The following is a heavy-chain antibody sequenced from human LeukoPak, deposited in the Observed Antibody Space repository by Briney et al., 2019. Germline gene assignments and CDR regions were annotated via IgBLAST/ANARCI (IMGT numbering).Heavy chain of an antibody. CDR1: GLTFSRYV. D-gene: IGHD4-17*01. V-gene: IGHV3-23*01. J-gene: IGHJ2*01. CDR3: ATLYGDYNWYFDL. CDR2: LSASGGST. Sequence: GGSLRLSCASSGLTFSRYVMDWVRQAPGKGLEWVSTLSASGGSTFYAASVKGRFTVSRDNSKNTLFLQMNSLRAEDTAVYYCATLYGDYNWYFDLWGRGTLVTVSS.